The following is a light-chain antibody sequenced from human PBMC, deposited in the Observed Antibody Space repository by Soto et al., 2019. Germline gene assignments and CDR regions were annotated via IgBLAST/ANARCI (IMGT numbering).Light chain of an antibody. V-gene: IGLV2-14*01. Sequence: QSALTQPASVSGSPGQSITISCTGTSSDVGSYNYVSWYQQPPGKAHNVIICEVSQPPSGVSNRFSGSKSGKTASPTISGQWDEDAADYYCASFTTSSIWVFGGGTKLTVL. J-gene: IGLJ3*02. CDR1: SSDVGSYNY. CDR3: ASFTTSSIWV. CDR2: EVS.